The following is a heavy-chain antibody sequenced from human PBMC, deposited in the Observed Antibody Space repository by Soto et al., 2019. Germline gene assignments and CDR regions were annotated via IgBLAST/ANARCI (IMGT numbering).Heavy chain of an antibody. CDR3: AKDGGVAHYYYYGMDV. D-gene: IGHD2-8*02. V-gene: IGHV3-30*18. CDR2: ISYDGSNK. Sequence: AGSLRLSCTASGFTLTSYHMHLVRQAPGKGLEWVAVISYDGSNKYYADSVKGRFTISRDNSKNTLYLQMNSLRAEDTAVYYCAKDGGVAHYYYYGMDVWGQGTTVTVSS. CDR1: GFTLTSYH. J-gene: IGHJ6*02.